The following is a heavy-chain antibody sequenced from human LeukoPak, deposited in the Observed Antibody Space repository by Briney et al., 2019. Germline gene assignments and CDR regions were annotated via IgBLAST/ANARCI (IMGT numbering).Heavy chain of an antibody. CDR1: GGSISSYY. D-gene: IGHD5-18*01. V-gene: IGHV4-59*08. CDR3: ARHMGLGYSYGYPYFDY. CDR2: IYYSGGT. J-gene: IGHJ4*02. Sequence: SETLSLTCTVSGGSISSYYWSWIRQPPGKGLEWIGYIYYSGGTNYNPSLKSRVTISVDTSKNQFSLKLSSVTAADTAVYYCARHMGLGYSYGYPYFDYWGQGTLVTVSS.